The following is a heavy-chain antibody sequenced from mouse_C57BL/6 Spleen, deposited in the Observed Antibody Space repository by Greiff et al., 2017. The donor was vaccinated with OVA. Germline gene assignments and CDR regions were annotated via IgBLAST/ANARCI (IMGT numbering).Heavy chain of an antibody. CDR2: IDPETGGT. V-gene: IGHV1-15*01. D-gene: IGHD1-1*01. CDR3: TRVPPYYGSSYDAMDY. CDR1: GYTFTDYE. J-gene: IGHJ4*01. Sequence: VQRVESGAELVRPGASVTLSCKASGYTFTDYEMHWVKQTPVHGLEWIGAIDPETGGTAYNQKFKGKAILTADKSSSTAYMELRSLTSEDSAVYYCTRVPPYYGSSYDAMDYWGQGTSVTVSS.